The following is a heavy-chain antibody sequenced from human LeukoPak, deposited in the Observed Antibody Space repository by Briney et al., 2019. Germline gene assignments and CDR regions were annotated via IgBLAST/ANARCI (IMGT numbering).Heavy chain of an antibody. D-gene: IGHD1-26*01. V-gene: IGHV1-2*02. J-gene: IGHJ4*02. CDR1: GHTFTGYY. CDR2: INPNSGGT. Sequence: ASVKVSCKASGHTFTGYYMHRVRQAPGQGLEWMGGINPNSGGTNSAQKFQGRVTMTRDTSINTAYMELTSLTSDDTALYYCARKISGSYRIDYWGQGTLVTVSS. CDR3: ARKISGSYRIDY.